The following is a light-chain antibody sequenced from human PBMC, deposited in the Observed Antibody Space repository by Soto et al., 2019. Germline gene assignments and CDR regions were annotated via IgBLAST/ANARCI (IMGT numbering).Light chain of an antibody. CDR3: SSYAGGNNWV. CDR2: DVN. CDR1: SSDVGAHNY. V-gene: IGLV2-8*01. Sequence: QSALIQPPSVSGSPGQSVTVSCTGTSSDVGAHNYVSWYQQNPGKAPKLMLYDVNKRPSGVPDRFSGSKSGNTASLTVSGLQAEDEADYYCSSYAGGNNWVFGGGTKLTVL. J-gene: IGLJ3*02.